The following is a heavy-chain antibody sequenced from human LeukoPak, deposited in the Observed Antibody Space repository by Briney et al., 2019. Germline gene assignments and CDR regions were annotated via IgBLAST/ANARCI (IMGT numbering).Heavy chain of an antibody. V-gene: IGHV3-53*01. CDR2: IYSGGNT. Sequence: GGSLRLSCAASGFTVSGNCMSWVRQAPGKGLDWVSVIYSGGNTYYADSVKGRFTISRDNSKNTLYLQMNSLRVDDTAVYYCARHWVGDTRDLDYWGQGTLVTVSS. J-gene: IGHJ4*02. CDR1: GFTVSGNC. D-gene: IGHD1-26*01. CDR3: ARHWVGDTRDLDY.